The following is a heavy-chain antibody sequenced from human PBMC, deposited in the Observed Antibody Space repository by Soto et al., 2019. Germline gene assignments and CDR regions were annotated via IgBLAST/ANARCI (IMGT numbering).Heavy chain of an antibody. CDR3: ATTVSNRIGVAAVDC. CDR2: VCGNCVST. J-gene: IGHJ4*02. D-gene: IGHD6-19*01. CDR1: GVTFRNYA. Sequence: DVHLLDSGGGLVQPGGSRRLSGAAAGVTFRNYAMTWVRQAPGKGLEWVSGVCGNCVSTYYADSVKGRCTRSRDNSKDRLYLQRKGLTAEHTGIEYGATTVSNRIGVAAVDCWRQGYLVTVSS. V-gene: IGHV3-23*01.